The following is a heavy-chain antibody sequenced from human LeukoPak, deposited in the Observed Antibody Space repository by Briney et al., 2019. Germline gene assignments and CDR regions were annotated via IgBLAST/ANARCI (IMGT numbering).Heavy chain of an antibody. CDR1: GFTFSSYA. CDR3: ASFGGAPHYYAFDI. D-gene: IGHD1-26*01. V-gene: IGHV3-30*04. J-gene: IGHJ3*02. Sequence: GGSLRLSCAASGFTFSSYAMHWVRQAPGKGLEWVAVISYDGSNKYYADSVKGRFTISRDNSKNTLYLQMNSLRAEDTAVYYCASFGGAPHYYAFDIWGQGTMVTVSS. CDR2: ISYDGSNK.